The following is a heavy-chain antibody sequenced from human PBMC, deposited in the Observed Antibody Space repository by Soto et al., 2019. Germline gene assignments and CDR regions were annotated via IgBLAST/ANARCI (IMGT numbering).Heavy chain of an antibody. CDR3: AKGGPESGYDVDLLLYYYYYMDV. CDR1: GFTFSSYA. J-gene: IGHJ6*03. Sequence: GGSLRLSCAASGFTFSSYAMSWVRQAPGKGLEWVSAISGSGGSTYYADSVKGRFTISRDNSKNTLYLQMNSLRAEDTAVYYCAKGGPESGYDVDLLLYYYYYMDVWGKGTTVTVSS. CDR2: ISGSGGST. V-gene: IGHV3-23*01. D-gene: IGHD5-12*01.